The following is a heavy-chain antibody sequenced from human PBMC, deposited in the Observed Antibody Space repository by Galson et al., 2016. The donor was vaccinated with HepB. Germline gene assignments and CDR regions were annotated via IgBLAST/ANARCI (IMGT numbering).Heavy chain of an antibody. CDR2: ISYVGIIE. CDR1: GFTFNNHD. CDR3: AKDLWRRGFLDH. Sequence: SLRLSCAASGFTFNNHDMHGVRKAPGKGLEWVAFISYVGIIEYFSDSVKARLTIARENPKNTMYLQMNRVRLEDTAVYYCAKDLWRRGFLDHWGQGTLVTVSS. J-gene: IGHJ4*02. V-gene: IGHV3-30*18. D-gene: IGHD2-21*01.